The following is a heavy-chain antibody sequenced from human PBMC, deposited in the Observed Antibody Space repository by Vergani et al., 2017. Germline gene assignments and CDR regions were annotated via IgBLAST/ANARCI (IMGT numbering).Heavy chain of an antibody. CDR1: GGSFSGYY. CDR2: INHSGST. V-gene: IGHV4-34*01. D-gene: IGHD6-6*01. Sequence: QVQLQQWGAGLLKPSETLSLTCAVYGGSFSGYYWSWIRQPPGKGLEWIGEINHSGSTNYNPSLKSRVTISVDTSTNQFSLKLSSVTAADTAVYYCARGSVRFPQLGTTWVQLYYYYYYMDVWGKGTTVTVSS. J-gene: IGHJ6*03. CDR3: ARGSVRFPQLGTTWVQLYYYYYYMDV.